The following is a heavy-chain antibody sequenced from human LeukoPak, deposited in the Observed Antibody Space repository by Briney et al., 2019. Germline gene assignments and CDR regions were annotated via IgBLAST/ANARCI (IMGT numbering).Heavy chain of an antibody. V-gene: IGHV4-4*02. D-gene: IGHD2-15*01. CDR2: MNNSGST. CDR3: ARGPAKDRRWDY. CDR1: GGSVTSTNW. Sequence: SETLSLTCDVSGGSVTSTNWWTWVRQPPGKGLEWIGEMNNSGSTNYNPTLKSRVTISVDTSKNQFSLKLSSVTAADTAVYYCARGPAKDRRWDYWGQGTLVTVSS. J-gene: IGHJ4*02.